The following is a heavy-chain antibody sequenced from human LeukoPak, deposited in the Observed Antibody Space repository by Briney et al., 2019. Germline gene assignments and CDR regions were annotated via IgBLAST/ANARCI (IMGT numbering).Heavy chain of an antibody. Sequence: PSGGSLRLSCAASGFTFSSYAMSWVRQAPGKGLEWVSAISGSGGGTYYADSVKGRFTISRDNSKNTVYLQMNSLRAEDTAVYYCANALGAHYFDYWGQGTLVTVSS. CDR2: ISGSGGGT. D-gene: IGHD1-26*01. V-gene: IGHV3-23*01. CDR3: ANALGAHYFDY. CDR1: GFTFSSYA. J-gene: IGHJ4*02.